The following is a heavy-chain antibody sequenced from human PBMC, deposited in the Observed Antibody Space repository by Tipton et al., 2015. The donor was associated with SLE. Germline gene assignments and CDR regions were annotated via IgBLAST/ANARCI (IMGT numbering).Heavy chain of an antibody. V-gene: IGHV1-18*01. Sequence: QSGPEVKKPGASVKVSCKASGYIFTGYGISWVRQAPGQGLEWMGWISTYNGNTNYAQKFQVRVTMTTDTSTSTVYMELRSLRSDDTALYYCARDVTGEPDSWGQGTLVIVSS. CDR1: GYIFTGYG. CDR2: ISTYNGNT. D-gene: IGHD2-21*01. J-gene: IGHJ4*02. CDR3: ARDVTGEPDS.